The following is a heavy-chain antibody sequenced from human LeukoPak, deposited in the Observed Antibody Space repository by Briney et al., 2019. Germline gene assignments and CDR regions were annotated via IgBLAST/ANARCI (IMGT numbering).Heavy chain of an antibody. J-gene: IGHJ6*04. CDR2: ISASGTLT. CDR1: GFSFSSYE. Sequence: GGSLRLSCAASGFSFSSYEMNWVRQAPGKGLEWISYISASGTLTHYADSVEGRFTISKDNAKNSLYLQMNSLRGEDAAVYYCARDGTPIYSSGWVYMDVWGKGTTVTISS. V-gene: IGHV3-48*03. D-gene: IGHD6-25*01. CDR3: ARDGTPIYSSGWVYMDV.